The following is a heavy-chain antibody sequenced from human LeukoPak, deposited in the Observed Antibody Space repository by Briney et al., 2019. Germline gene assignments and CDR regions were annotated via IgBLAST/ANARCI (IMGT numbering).Heavy chain of an antibody. CDR3: ARVSGFGELLPFDY. V-gene: IGHV4-38-2*02. CDR1: GYSISSGYY. Sequence: SETLSLTCTVSGYSISSGYYWGWIRPPPGKGLEWIGSIYHSGSTYYNPSLKSRVTISVDTSKNQFSLKLSSVTAADTAVYYCARVSGFGELLPFDYWGQGTLVTVSS. D-gene: IGHD3-10*01. J-gene: IGHJ4*02. CDR2: IYHSGST.